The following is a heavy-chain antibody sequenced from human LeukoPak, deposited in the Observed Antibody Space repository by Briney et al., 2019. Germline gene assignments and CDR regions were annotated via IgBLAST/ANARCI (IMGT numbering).Heavy chain of an antibody. J-gene: IGHJ5*02. V-gene: IGHV1-46*03. CDR3: AKSGNSMTTGTADP. D-gene: IGHD2/OR15-2a*01. CDR2: INPSGGST. CDR1: GYTFPSYF. Sequence: ASVKVSCKASGYTFPSYFMHWVRQAPGQGLEWMGIINPSGGSTTYAQKFQGRVTMTRDTSTSTVYMELSSLRSEDTAVYYCAKSGNSMTTGTADPWGQGTLVTVSS.